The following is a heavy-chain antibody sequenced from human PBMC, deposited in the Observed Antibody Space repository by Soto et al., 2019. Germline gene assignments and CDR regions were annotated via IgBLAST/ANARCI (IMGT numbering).Heavy chain of an antibody. CDR3: VRGHGYGGNSDDFDV. Sequence: SVKVSCKYSGGTFRTESINWVRQAPGQGPEWMGGILPFFGTADYAPRFQGRVTITADGATTTAYMELRSLKSQDTAVYFCVRGHGYGGNSDDFDVWGQGNMVPVSS. CDR2: ILPFFGTA. CDR1: GGTFRTES. J-gene: IGHJ3*01. V-gene: IGHV1-69*13. D-gene: IGHD2-21*02.